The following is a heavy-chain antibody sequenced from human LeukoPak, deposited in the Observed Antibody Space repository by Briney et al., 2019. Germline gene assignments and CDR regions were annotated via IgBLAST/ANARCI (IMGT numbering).Heavy chain of an antibody. J-gene: IGHJ6*02. V-gene: IGHV4-59*01. D-gene: IGHD2-21*02. Sequence: SETLSLTCTVSGGSISSDYWSWRRQPPGKGLDWIGYIYYSGSPNYNPYIKSRLTISVDTSKNQFSLKLSSVTAADTAVYYCAGVWVGTTLDVWGQGTTVTVSS. CDR2: IYYSGSP. CDR1: GGSISSDY. CDR3: AGVWVGTTLDV.